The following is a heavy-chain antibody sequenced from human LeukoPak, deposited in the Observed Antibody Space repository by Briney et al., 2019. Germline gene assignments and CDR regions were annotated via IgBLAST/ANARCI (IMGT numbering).Heavy chain of an antibody. D-gene: IGHD6-13*01. J-gene: IGHJ5*02. CDR3: ARAPTRYSSSWYWFDP. CDR2: ISSSSSYI. CDR1: GFTLSSFR. V-gene: IGHV3-21*01. Sequence: GGSLRLSCAASGFTLSSFRINWVRKAQGKGRKWSSSISSSSSYIYYADSVKGRFTISRDNAKNSPYLQMNSLRAEDTAVYYCARAPTRYSSSWYWFDPWGQGTLVTVSS.